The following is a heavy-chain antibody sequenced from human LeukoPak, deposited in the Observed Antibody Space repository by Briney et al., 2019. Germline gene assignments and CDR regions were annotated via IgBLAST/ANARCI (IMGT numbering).Heavy chain of an antibody. V-gene: IGHV3-30*02. J-gene: IGHJ5*02. CDR2: IWSDGSQK. CDR1: GFTFSSYG. Sequence: GGSLRLSCAASGFTFSSYGMHWVRQAPGKGLEWVVIIWSDGSQKYYADSVKGRFTISRDNSKNTLYLQIDSLRAEDTALYYCAKSRSGGSCYSVGGCWFDPWGQGTLVTVSS. D-gene: IGHD2-15*01. CDR3: AKSRSGGSCYSVGGCWFDP.